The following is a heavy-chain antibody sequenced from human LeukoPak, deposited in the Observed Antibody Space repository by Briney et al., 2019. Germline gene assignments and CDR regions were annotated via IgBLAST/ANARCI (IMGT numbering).Heavy chain of an antibody. CDR1: GFTFSNYP. D-gene: IGHD3-22*01. Sequence: PGGSLRLSCVASGFTFSNYPMSWVRQAPGKGLEWVSSISDSGGSTNYGDSVKGRFTVSRDNSKNLVYLQLNSLRAEDTAIYYCAKNRGGYNFEYWGQGILVTVSS. CDR2: ISDSGGST. CDR3: AKNRGGYNFEY. V-gene: IGHV3-23*01. J-gene: IGHJ4*02.